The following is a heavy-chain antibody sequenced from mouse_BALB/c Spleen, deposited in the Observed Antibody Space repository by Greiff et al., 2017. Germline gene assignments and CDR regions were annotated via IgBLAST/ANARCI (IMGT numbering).Heavy chain of an antibody. Sequence: DVKLVESGGGLVQPKGSLKLSCAASGFTFNTYAMNWVRQAPGKGLEWVARIRSKSNNYATYYADSVKDRFTISRDDSQSMLYLQMNNLKTEDTAMYYCVRHVYYGYDGYYFDYWGQGTTLTVSS. CDR3: VRHVYYGYDGYYFDY. CDR1: GFTFNTYA. V-gene: IGHV10-1*02. CDR2: IRSKSNNYAT. J-gene: IGHJ2*01. D-gene: IGHD2-2*01.